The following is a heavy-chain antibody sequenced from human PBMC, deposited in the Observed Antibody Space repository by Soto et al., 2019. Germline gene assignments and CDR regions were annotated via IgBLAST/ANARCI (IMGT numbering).Heavy chain of an antibody. CDR1: GFTFGDYA. J-gene: IGHJ6*02. Sequence: GGSLRLSCTASGFTFGDYAMSWVRQAPGKGLEWVGFIRSKAYGGTTEYAASVKGRFTISRDDSKSIAYLQMNSLKTEDTAVYYCTIDSGRPWITMVRGVTFYYYYGMDVWGQGTTVTVSS. CDR2: IRSKAYGGTT. V-gene: IGHV3-49*04. D-gene: IGHD3-10*01. CDR3: TIDSGRPWITMVRGVTFYYYYGMDV.